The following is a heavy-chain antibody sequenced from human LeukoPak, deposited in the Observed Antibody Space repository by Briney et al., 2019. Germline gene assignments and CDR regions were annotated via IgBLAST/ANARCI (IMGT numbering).Heavy chain of an antibody. CDR2: IYYSGST. CDR1: GGSISSGGYY. J-gene: IGHJ4*02. CDR3: ARSREIYYFDY. D-gene: IGHD1-26*01. V-gene: IGHV4-31*03. Sequence: TSETLSLTCTVSGGSISSGGYYWNWIRQHPGKGLEWIGYIYYSGSTYYNPSLKSRVTISVDTSKNQFSLQLSSVTAADTAVYYCARSREIYYFDYWGQGTLVTVSS.